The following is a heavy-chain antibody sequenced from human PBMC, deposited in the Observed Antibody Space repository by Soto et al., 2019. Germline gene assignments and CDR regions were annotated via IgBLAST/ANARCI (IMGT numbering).Heavy chain of an antibody. Sequence: VKDSCKASGYTFTSYGISWVRQAPGQGLEWMGWISAYNGNTNYAQKLQGRVTMTTDTSTSTAYMELRSLRSDDTAVYYCARARDPMLYYYYGMDVWGQGTTVTVSS. D-gene: IGHD3-10*02. CDR3: ARARDPMLYYYYGMDV. V-gene: IGHV1-18*01. J-gene: IGHJ6*02. CDR1: GYTFTSYG. CDR2: ISAYNGNT.